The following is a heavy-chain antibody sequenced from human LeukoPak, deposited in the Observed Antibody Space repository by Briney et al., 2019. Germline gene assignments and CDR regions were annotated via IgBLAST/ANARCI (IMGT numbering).Heavy chain of an antibody. V-gene: IGHV4-39*07. CDR1: GGSISSSRYY. CDR3: ARDSVVRGVRWYWFDP. D-gene: IGHD3-10*01. Sequence: SETLSLTCTVSGGSISSSRYYWGWIRQPPGKGLEWIGEINHSGSTNYNPSLKSRVTISVDTSKNQFSLKLSSVTAADTAVYYCARDSVVRGVRWYWFDPWGQGTLVTVSS. J-gene: IGHJ5*02. CDR2: INHSGST.